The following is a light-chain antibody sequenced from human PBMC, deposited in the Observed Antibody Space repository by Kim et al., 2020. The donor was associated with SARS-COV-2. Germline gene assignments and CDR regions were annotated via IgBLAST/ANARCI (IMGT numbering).Light chain of an antibody. CDR3: QQTFSIPYS. CDR1: QSIRSY. V-gene: IGKV1-39*01. J-gene: IGKJ2*03. Sequence: SASVGDRVTITCRASQSIRSYLNWYQQRPGKAPKALIYTAFTLHSGVPSRFSGSGSGTDFTFTISSLQPEECGTYYCQQTFSIPYSFGQGTKLEI. CDR2: TAF.